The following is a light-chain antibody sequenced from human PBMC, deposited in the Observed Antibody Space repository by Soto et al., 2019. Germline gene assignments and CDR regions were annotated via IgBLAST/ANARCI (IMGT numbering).Light chain of an antibody. J-gene: IGKJ1*01. CDR1: QSVSSN. Sequence: EIEITQSPATLSVSPGERATLSCRASQSVSSNLAWYQQKPGQAPRLLIYGASTRATGIPAKFSGSGSGTEFTLTISSLQSEDFAVYYCQQYNNWPQTFGQGTKVDI. CDR2: GAS. CDR3: QQYNNWPQT. V-gene: IGKV3-15*01.